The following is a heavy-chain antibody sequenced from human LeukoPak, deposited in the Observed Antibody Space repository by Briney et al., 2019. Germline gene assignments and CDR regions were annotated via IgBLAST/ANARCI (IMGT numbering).Heavy chain of an antibody. CDR3: ARDLLNHIVPYYYMDV. J-gene: IGHJ6*03. CDR1: GYSISSGYY. Sequence: PSETLSLTCTVSGYSISSGYYWGWIRQPPGKGLEWIGSIYHSGSTYYNPSLKSRVTISVDTSKNQFSLKLSSVTAADTAVYYCARDLLNHIVPYYYMDVWGKGTTVTVSS. V-gene: IGHV4-38-2*02. CDR2: IYHSGST. D-gene: IGHD2-2*01.